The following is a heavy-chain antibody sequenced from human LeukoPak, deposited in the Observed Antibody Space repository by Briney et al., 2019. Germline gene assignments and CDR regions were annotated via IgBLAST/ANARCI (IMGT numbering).Heavy chain of an antibody. V-gene: IGHV1-2*02. CDR1: GYTFTGYY. CDR2: INPNSGGT. J-gene: IGHJ4*02. CDR3: AREPINVDTAMDFDY. D-gene: IGHD5-18*01. Sequence: ASVKVSCKASGYTFTGYYMRWVRQAPGQGLEWMGWINPNSGGTDYAQKFQGRVTMTRDTSISTAYMELSRLRSDDTAVYYCAREPINVDTAMDFDYWGQGTLVTVSS.